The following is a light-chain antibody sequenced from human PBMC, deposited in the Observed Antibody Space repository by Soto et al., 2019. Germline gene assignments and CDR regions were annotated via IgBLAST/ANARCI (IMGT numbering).Light chain of an antibody. CDR1: SSNIGAGYD. Sequence: QSVLTQPPSVSGAPGQRVTISCTGRSSNIGAGYDVHWYQQLPGTAPKLLISGNSNRPSGVPDRFSGSKSGTSASLAITGLQAEDEADYYCQSYDSSLSGWKVFGGGTKLTVL. CDR2: GNS. V-gene: IGLV1-40*01. J-gene: IGLJ2*01. CDR3: QSYDSSLSGWKV.